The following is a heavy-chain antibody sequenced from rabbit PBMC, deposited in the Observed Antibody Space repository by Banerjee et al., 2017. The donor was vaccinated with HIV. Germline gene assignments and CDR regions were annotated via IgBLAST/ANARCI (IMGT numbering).Heavy chain of an antibody. V-gene: IGHV1S45*01. CDR2: IYTGSAST. J-gene: IGHJ4*01. CDR3: AKSGSDGQPFNL. D-gene: IGHD1-1*01. Sequence: QEQLVESGGGLVQPEGSLTLTCTASGFSFSSSYYMCWVRQAPGKGLEWIGCIYTGSASTYYASWAKGRFTISKTSSTTVTLQMTSLTAADTATHFCAKSGSDGQPFNLWGPGTLVTVS. CDR1: GFSFSSSYY.